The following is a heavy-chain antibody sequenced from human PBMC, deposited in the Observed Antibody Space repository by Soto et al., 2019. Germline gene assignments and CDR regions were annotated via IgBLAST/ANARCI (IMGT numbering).Heavy chain of an antibody. CDR3: ARVPSTWRSYGSYYYYYMDV. CDR1: GGSISSSSYQ. J-gene: IGHJ6*03. Sequence: QLQLQESGPGLVKPSETLSLTCTVSGGSISSSSYQWGWIRQPPGKGLEWIGNIHYSGSTDYSPSLQSRVTMSVDTSRNQFSLKLSSVTAADTAVYYCARVPSTWRSYGSYYYYYMDVWGKGTTVTVSS. V-gene: IGHV4-39*01. CDR2: IHYSGST. D-gene: IGHD3-16*01.